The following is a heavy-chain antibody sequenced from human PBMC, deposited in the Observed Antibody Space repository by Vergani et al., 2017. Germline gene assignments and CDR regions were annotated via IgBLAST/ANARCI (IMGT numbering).Heavy chain of an antibody. J-gene: IGHJ4*02. CDR2: LTGGGGST. V-gene: IGHV3-23*01. D-gene: IGHD1-26*01. Sequence: EVQLLESGGSLKQPGGSVSLSCAASGFTFSTYAMHWVRQAPGKGLEWVSALTGGGGSTYYADSFNGRFIISRDNSRDTLYLQMNSLRPEDTATYYCVKDAGSYENFFDSWGQGTLVTVSS. CDR1: GFTFSTYA. CDR3: VKDAGSYENFFDS.